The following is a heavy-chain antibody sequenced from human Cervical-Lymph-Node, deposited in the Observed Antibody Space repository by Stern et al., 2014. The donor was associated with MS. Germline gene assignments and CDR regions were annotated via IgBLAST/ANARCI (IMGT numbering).Heavy chain of an antibody. CDR2: IYYSGST. CDR1: GGSISSSSYY. V-gene: IGHV4-39*01. CDR3: ARRRTQGYFDY. J-gene: IGHJ4*02. Sequence: QLQLQESGPGLVKPSETLSLTCTVSGGSISSSSYYWGWIRQPPGKGLEWIGSIYYSGSTYYNPSLKSRVTISVDTSKNQFSLKLSSVTAADTAVYYCARRRTQGYFDYWGQGTLVTVSS.